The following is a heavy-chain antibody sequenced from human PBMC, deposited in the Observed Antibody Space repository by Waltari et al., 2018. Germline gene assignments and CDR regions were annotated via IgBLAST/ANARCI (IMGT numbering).Heavy chain of an antibody. CDR3: ASSPGDYYYMDV. D-gene: IGHD7-27*01. CDR1: GFTFSSYS. CDR2: ISSSSSTI. J-gene: IGHJ6*03. V-gene: IGHV3-48*04. Sequence: EVQLVESGGGLVQPGGSLRLSCAASGFTFSSYSMNWVRQAPGKGLEWVSYISSSSSTIYYADSVKGRFTISRDNAKNSLYLQMNSLRAEDTAVYYCASSPGDYYYMDVWGKGTTVTVSS.